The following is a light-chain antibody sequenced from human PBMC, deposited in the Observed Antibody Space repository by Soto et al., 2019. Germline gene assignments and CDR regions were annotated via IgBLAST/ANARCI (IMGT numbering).Light chain of an antibody. CDR2: GVS. V-gene: IGKV3-15*01. CDR1: QGISNS. J-gene: IGKJ4*01. Sequence: EIVMTESPATLSVSPGEIATLSCRAIQGISNSLAWYKQKTGQAPRILIYGVSTRATGIPARFSGSGSGTEFTLTISSLQSEDFAVYYRQQYNNRXSLTFGGGTKV. CDR3: QQYNNRXSLT.